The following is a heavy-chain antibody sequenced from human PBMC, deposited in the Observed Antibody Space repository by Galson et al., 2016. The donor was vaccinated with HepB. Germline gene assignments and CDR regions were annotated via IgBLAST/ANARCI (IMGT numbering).Heavy chain of an antibody. CDR3: AREGTEPVTSHGVVIFGVDP. Sequence: SVKVSCKASGYSFNAYYIHWVRQALGQGLEWMGMIKPSGDYTSYAQQFKGRVNMPRDASSTTVYLEMNILRSEHTAVYYCAREGTEPVTSHGVVIFGVDPWGQGTLVTVSS. J-gene: IGHJ5*02. CDR1: GYSFNAYY. V-gene: IGHV1-46*02. D-gene: IGHD3-3*01. CDR2: IKPSGDYT.